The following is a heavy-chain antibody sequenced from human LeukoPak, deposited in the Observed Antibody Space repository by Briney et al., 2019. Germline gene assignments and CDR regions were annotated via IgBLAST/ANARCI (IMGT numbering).Heavy chain of an antibody. D-gene: IGHD2-2*01. CDR1: GGSFSGYY. CDR2: INHSGST. J-gene: IGHJ6*03. Sequence: SETLSLTCAVCGGSFSGYYWSWIRQPPGKGLEWIGEINHSGSTNYNPSLKSRVTISVDTSKNQFSLKLSSVTAADTAVYYCARESSSTSWPYYYYYMDVWGKGTTVTVSS. V-gene: IGHV4-34*01. CDR3: ARESSSTSWPYYYYYMDV.